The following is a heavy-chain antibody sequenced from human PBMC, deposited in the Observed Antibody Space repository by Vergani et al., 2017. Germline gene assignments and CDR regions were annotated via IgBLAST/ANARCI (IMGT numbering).Heavy chain of an antibody. CDR3: ASGKYYSDSTSHFRGRYFDV. CDR1: GDSIISRSYY. V-gene: IGHV4-39*01. J-gene: IGHJ2*01. Sequence: QMQLQESGPGLVKASETLSLTCTVSGDSIISRSYYWGWIRQPPGKGLEWVGSIYNSGNGDSSSSLTSHVTISADTSKNQFSLRLTSVTAADTAVYFCASGKYYSDSTSHFRGRYFDVWGRGTLVTVPS. CDR2: IYNSGNG. D-gene: IGHD3-16*01.